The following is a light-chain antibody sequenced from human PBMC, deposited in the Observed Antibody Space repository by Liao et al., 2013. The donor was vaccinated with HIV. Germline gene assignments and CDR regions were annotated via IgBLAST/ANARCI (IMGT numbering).Light chain of an antibody. CDR1: KLGDKY. CDR3: QAWDSSTGV. CDR2: QDT. V-gene: IGLV3-1*01. Sequence: SYELTQPPSVSVSPGQTASITYSGDKLGDKYACWYQQKPGQSPVLVIYQDTKRPSGIPERFSGSNSGSTATLTISGTQAMDEADYYCQAWDSSTGVFGGGTKLTVL. J-gene: IGLJ3*02.